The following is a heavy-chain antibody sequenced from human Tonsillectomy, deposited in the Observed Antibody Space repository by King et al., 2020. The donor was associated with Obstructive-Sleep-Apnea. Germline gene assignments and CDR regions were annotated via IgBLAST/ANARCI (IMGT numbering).Heavy chain of an antibody. D-gene: IGHD2-21*01. CDR2: IYYSGST. CDR3: ARGPSLGEETDY. J-gene: IGHJ4*02. Sequence: QLQESGPGLVKPSETLSLTCSVSGDSISTSYYWTWIRQPPGKGLEGIGSIYYSGSTDYNSSLKSRVTISVDTSKNQFSLNLNSVTAADTAVYYCARGPSLGEETDYWGQGILVTVSS. V-gene: IGHV4-39*07. CDR1: GDSISTSYY.